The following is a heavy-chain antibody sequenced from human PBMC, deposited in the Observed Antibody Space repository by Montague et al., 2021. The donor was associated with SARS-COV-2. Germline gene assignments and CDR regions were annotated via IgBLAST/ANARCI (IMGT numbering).Heavy chain of an antibody. Sequence: SLRLSCAASGFTFSSYSMNWVRQAPGKGLEWVSSISSSSSYIYYADSVKGRFTIYRDNAKNSLYLQMNSLRAEDTAVYYCARVPRIRFMENYYYYMDVWGKGTTVTVSS. V-gene: IGHV3-21*01. CDR1: GFTFSSYS. J-gene: IGHJ6*03. CDR3: ARVPRIRFMENYYYYMDV. CDR2: ISSSSSYI. D-gene: IGHD3-16*01.